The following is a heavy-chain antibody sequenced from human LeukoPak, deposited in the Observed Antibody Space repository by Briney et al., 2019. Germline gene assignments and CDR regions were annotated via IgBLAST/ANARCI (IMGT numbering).Heavy chain of an antibody. CDR1: GYTFTSYG. V-gene: IGHV1-18*01. J-gene: IGHJ6*03. D-gene: IGHD2-2*01. CDR3: AKAGYCSSTSCYYGYYYYMDV. CDR2: ISAYNGNT. Sequence: ASVKVSCKASGYTFTSYGISWVRQAPGQGLEWMGWISAYNGNTNYAQKLQGRVTMTTDTSTSTAYMELRSLRSDDTAVYYCAKAGYCSSTSCYYGYYYYMDVWGKGTTVTISS.